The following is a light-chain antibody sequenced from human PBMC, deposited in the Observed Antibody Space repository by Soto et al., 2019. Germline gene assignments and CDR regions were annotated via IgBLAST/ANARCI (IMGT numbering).Light chain of an antibody. Sequence: DLQMTQSPSSLSASIGDRITITCRASQSISTYLNWYQQKPGKAPRLLIYGASTLQNGVPSRFSGSGSATDYTLTISSLQPDDFATYYCQQSFITPPLTFGGGTKVEMK. CDR3: QQSFITPPLT. V-gene: IGKV1-39*01. J-gene: IGKJ4*01. CDR1: QSISTY. CDR2: GAS.